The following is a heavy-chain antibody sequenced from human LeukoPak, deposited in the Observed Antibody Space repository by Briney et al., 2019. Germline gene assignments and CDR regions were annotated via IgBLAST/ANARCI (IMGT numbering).Heavy chain of an antibody. V-gene: IGHV4-39*01. D-gene: IGHD3-10*01. CDR3: ARQGGSGRSLDY. CDR1: GGSVSSSRYS. J-gene: IGHJ4*02. Sequence: TSETLSLTCTVSGGSVSSSRYSWGWVRQPPGKGLEWIGTISYSGSTYYNPSLKSRVTISVDTSNNQFSLKLTSVTAADTAVYYCARQGGSGRSLDYWGQGTLVTVSS. CDR2: ISYSGST.